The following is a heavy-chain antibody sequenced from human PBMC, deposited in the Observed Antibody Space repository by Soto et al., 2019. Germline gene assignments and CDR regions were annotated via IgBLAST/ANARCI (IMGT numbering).Heavy chain of an antibody. Sequence: SSETLSLTCTVSGDSITSGVHYWSWIRQLPGKGLEWIGYIFYSGPTYYNPSLKSRVAMSVDTSKNQFSLKLNSVTAADTAVYYCATVAPRGGAMAHGNWGQGNLVTASS. V-gene: IGHV4-31*03. CDR1: GDSITSGVHY. D-gene: IGHD3-16*01. CDR2: IFYSGPT. J-gene: IGHJ4*02. CDR3: ATVAPRGGAMAHGN.